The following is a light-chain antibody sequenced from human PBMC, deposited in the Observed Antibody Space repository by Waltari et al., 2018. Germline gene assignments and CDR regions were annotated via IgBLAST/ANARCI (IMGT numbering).Light chain of an antibody. CDR1: LGLSVY. Sequence: DIQMTQSPSSLSASVGDRVTITCRASLGLSVYLAWFRQKPGKAPESLIYAASRWESGVSSRFSGSGSVTDCSLTISSLQPEDSATYYSQQYNGYPLAFGKGTRLEIK. CDR2: AAS. CDR3: QQYNGYPLA. V-gene: IGKV1-16*01. J-gene: IGKJ5*01.